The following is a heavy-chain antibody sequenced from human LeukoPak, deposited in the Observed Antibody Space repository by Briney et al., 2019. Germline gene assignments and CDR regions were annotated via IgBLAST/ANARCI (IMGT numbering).Heavy chain of an antibody. CDR1: GGSISSGDYY. V-gene: IGHV4-30-4*01. Sequence: SETLSLTCTVSGGSISSGDYYWSWIRQPPGKGLEWIGYIYYSGSTYYNPSLKSRVTISVDTSKNQFSLKLSSVTAADTAVYYCTRADCSGGSCPFDYWGQGTLVTVSS. J-gene: IGHJ4*02. CDR3: TRADCSGGSCPFDY. CDR2: IYYSGST. D-gene: IGHD2-15*01.